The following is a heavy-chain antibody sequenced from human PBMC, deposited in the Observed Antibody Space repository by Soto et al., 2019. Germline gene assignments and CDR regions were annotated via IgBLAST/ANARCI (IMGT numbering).Heavy chain of an antibody. CDR1: GFTLSDYT. Sequence: GGSLRLSCAASGFTLSDYTMNWVRQAPGKGLEWVSSISSSGDYIYYADSLKGRFTISRDSPKSSLYLQMNSLRAEDTAVYYCATDYGERVFDYWGQGTLVTVSS. D-gene: IGHD4-17*01. V-gene: IGHV3-21*04. CDR2: ISSSGDYI. J-gene: IGHJ4*02. CDR3: ATDYGERVFDY.